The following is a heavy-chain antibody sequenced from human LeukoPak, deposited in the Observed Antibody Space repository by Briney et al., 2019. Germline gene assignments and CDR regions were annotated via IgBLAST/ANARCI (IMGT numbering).Heavy chain of an antibody. J-gene: IGHJ5*02. V-gene: IGHV1-18*01. CDR3: ARVARVYYYDSSGTTETSNWFDP. D-gene: IGHD3-22*01. CDR2: ISAYNGNT. CDR1: GYTFTSYG. Sequence: GASVKVSCKASGYTFTSYGISWVRQAPGQGLEWMGWISAYNGNTNYAQKLQGRVTMTTDTSTSTAYMELRSLRSDDTAVYYCARVARVYYYDSSGTTETSNWFDPWGQGTLVTVSS.